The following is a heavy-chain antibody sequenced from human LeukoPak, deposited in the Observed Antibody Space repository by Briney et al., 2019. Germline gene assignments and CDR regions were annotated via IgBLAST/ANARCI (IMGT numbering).Heavy chain of an antibody. CDR2: IKSKTDGGTT. J-gene: IGHJ4*02. Sequence: GGSLRLSCAASGFTVSSKYMSWVRQAPGKGLEWVGRIKSKTDGGTTDYAAPVKGRFTISRDDSKNTLYLQMNSLKTEDTAVYYCSTTYYYDSSEGYWGQGTLVTVSS. D-gene: IGHD3-22*01. V-gene: IGHV3-15*01. CDR3: STTYYYDSSEGY. CDR1: GFTVSSKY.